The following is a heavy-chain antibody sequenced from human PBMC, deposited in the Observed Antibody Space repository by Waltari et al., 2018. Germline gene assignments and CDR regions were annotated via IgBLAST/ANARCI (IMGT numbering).Heavy chain of an antibody. V-gene: IGHV3-11*04. J-gene: IGHJ5*02. CDR3: ARGSVANP. CDR2: ISNSGDTV. CDR1: GFIFSDFY. Sequence: QAQLVESGGGLVRPGGSRRLSCTASGFIFSDFYMRWIRQPPGKVLEWIANISNSGDTVYYADSVKGRFAVSRDNADNSMFLQMNSLRGNDTAVYYCARGSVANPWGQGALVVVSS. D-gene: IGHD6-19*01.